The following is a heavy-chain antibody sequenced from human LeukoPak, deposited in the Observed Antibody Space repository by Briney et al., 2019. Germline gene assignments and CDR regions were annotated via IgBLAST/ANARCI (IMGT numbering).Heavy chain of an antibody. Sequence: SETLSLTCTVSGGSISSYYWSWIRQPPRKGLEWIGYIYYSGSTNYNPSLTSRVTISVDTSKNQFSLKLSSVTAADTAVYYWASSRTIFGVVLYPDYWGQGTLVTVSS. D-gene: IGHD3-3*01. J-gene: IGHJ4*02. CDR3: ASSRTIFGVVLYPDY. CDR2: IYYSGST. CDR1: GGSISSYY. V-gene: IGHV4-59*08.